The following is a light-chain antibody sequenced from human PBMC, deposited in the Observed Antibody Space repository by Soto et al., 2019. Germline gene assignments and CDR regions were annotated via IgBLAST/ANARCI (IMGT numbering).Light chain of an antibody. J-gene: IGKJ4*01. Sequence: EIVLTQSPTTLSLSPGQRATLSCRASQSVTSYLAWYQQKPGQAPRLLIYDASNMATGIPARFSGSGSGTDFTLTISGLETEDFAVYYCQQRSNWPLTFGGGTKVEI. CDR1: QSVTSY. V-gene: IGKV3-11*01. CDR3: QQRSNWPLT. CDR2: DAS.